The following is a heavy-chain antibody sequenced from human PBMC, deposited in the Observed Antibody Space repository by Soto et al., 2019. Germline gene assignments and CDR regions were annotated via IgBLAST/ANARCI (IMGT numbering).Heavy chain of an antibody. CDR3: ARGRYNAGDYPRVFDY. J-gene: IGHJ4*02. V-gene: IGHV3-7*01. D-gene: IGHD3-16*02. Sequence: EVTLVESGGALVQPGGSLRVSCAASGFEFSAYWMTWVRQAPGKGLEWVANIRKDGTEKYYADSVRGRFSVFRDNAKNGVFLQMNSLKGEDTGIYYCARGRYNAGDYPRVFDYWGQGTLVTVSS. CDR1: GFEFSAYW. CDR2: IRKDGTEK.